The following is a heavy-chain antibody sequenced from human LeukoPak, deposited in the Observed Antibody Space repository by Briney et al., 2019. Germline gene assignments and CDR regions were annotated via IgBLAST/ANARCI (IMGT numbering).Heavy chain of an antibody. CDR2: IYHSGST. V-gene: IGHV4-30-2*02. J-gene: IGHJ4*02. CDR1: GGSISSGGYS. D-gene: IGHD5/OR15-5a*01. CDR3: ARLSTEPFDY. Sequence: SQTLSLTCAVSGGSISSGGYSWSWIRQPPGKGLEWIGYIYHSGSTYYNPSLKSRVTISVDTSKNQFSLKLSSVTAADTAVYYCARLSTEPFDYWGQGTLVTVSS.